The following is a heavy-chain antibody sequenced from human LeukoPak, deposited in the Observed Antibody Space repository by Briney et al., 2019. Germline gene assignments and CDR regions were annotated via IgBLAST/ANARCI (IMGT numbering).Heavy chain of an antibody. Sequence: KPGGSLRLSCAASGFTFSDYNMRWIRQAPGKGLEWVSSISSSSSYIYYADSVKGRFTISRDNAKNSLYLQMNSLRAEDTAVYYCARDGYSSSWYERRKKYYFDYWGQGTLVTVSS. V-gene: IGHV3-11*06. CDR3: ARDGYSSSWYERRKKYYFDY. D-gene: IGHD6-13*01. CDR1: GFTFSDYN. CDR2: ISSSSSYI. J-gene: IGHJ4*02.